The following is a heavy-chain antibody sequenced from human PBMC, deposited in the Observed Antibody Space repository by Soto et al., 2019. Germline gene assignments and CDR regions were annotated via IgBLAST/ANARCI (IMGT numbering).Heavy chain of an antibody. D-gene: IGHD6-13*01. V-gene: IGHV3-23*01. CDR3: AKAYSSSWPTGVGY. Sequence: GGSLRLSCAASGFTFSSYAMSWVRQAPGKGLEWVSAISGSGGSTYYADSVKGRFTISRDNSKNTLYLQMNSLRAEDTAVYYCAKAYSSSWPTGVGYWGQGTLVTSPQ. CDR1: GFTFSSYA. CDR2: ISGSGGST. J-gene: IGHJ4*02.